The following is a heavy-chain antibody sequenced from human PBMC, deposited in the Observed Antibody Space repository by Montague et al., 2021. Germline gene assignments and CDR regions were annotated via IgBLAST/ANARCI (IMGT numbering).Heavy chain of an antibody. CDR2: IYYSGGT. V-gene: IGHV4-39*01. D-gene: IGHD1-26*01. CDR1: GGSISSSSYY. CDR3: ARHPHSGYYYYGMDV. J-gene: IGHJ6*02. Sequence: SETRSLTCTVSGGSISSSSYYWGWIRQPPGKGLEWIGSIYYSGGTYYNPSLKSRVTISVDTSKNQFSLKLSSVTAANTAVYYCARHPHSGYYYYGMDVWGQGTTVTVSS.